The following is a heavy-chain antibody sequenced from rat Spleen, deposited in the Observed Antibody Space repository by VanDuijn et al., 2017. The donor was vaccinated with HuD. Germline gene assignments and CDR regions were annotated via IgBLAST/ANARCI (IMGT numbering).Heavy chain of an antibody. CDR1: GFTFSDYN. D-gene: IGHD1-11*01. CDR2: ISYDGIST. Sequence: EVQLVEAGGGLVQPGRSLKLSCAASGFTFSDYNMAWVRQAPTKGLEWVATISYDGISTFYRDSVRGRFTISSDDAKTTLYLQMDSLRSEDTATYYCARRHYGYTDYFDYWGQGVMVPVSS. CDR3: ARRHYGYTDYFDY. V-gene: IGHV5-7*01. J-gene: IGHJ2*01.